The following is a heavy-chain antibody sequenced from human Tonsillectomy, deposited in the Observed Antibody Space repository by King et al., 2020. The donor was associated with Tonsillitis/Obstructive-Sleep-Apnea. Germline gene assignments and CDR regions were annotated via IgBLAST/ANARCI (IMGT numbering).Heavy chain of an antibody. D-gene: IGHD5-12*01. CDR2: ISSRSSYI. Sequence: QLVQSGGGLVKPGGSLRLSCAASGFIFSSYSINWVRQAPGKGLEWVSSISSRSSYIYYADSVKGRFIISRDNATNSLYLQMNSLRAEDTAVYYCARGVDGYDSYFYYYMAVWGKGTTVTVSS. CDR3: ARGVDGYDSYFYYYMAV. V-gene: IGHV3-21*01. CDR1: GFIFSSYS. J-gene: IGHJ6*03.